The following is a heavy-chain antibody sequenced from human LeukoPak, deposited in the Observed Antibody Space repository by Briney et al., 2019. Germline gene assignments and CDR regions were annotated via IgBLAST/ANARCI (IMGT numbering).Heavy chain of an antibody. CDR3: AREDNSPLRPGIAAAVGVFDY. V-gene: IGHV4-61*01. CDR2: IYYSGST. Sequence: PSETLSLTCTVSGFSVSSGSYYWSWIRQPPGKGLEWIGYIYYSGSTNYNPSLKSRVTISVDTSKNQFSLKLSSVTAADTAVYYCAREDNSPLRPGIAAAVGVFDYWGQGTLVTVSS. D-gene: IGHD6-13*01. J-gene: IGHJ4*02. CDR1: GFSVSSGSYY.